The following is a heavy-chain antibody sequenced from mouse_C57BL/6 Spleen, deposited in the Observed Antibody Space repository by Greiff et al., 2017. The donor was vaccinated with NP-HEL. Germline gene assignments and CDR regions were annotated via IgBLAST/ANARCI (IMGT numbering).Heavy chain of an antibody. J-gene: IGHJ3*01. CDR1: GFTFSSYA. D-gene: IGHD1-1*01. V-gene: IGHV5-9-1*02. Sequence: EVKLMESGEGLVKPGGSLKLSCAASGFTFSSYAMSWVRQTPVKSLEWVAYISSGGDYIYYADTVKGRFTISSDNARNTLYLQMSSLKTEDTAMYYCTREGYYGSSYGAYWGQGTLVTVSA. CDR2: ISSGGDYI. CDR3: TREGYYGSSYGAY.